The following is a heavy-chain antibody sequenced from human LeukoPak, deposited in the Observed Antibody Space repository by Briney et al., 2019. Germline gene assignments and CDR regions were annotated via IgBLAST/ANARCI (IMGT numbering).Heavy chain of an antibody. CDR1: GFTFSSYW. CDR3: ARVVATVYCYYMDV. CDR2: IKQDGSEK. Sequence: GGSLRLSCAASGFTFSSYWMSWVRQAPGKGLEWVANIKQDGSEKYYVDSVKGRFTISRDNAKNSLYLQMNSLRAEDTAVYYCARVVATVYCYYMDVWGKGTTVTVSS. D-gene: IGHD5-12*01. V-gene: IGHV3-7*01. J-gene: IGHJ6*03.